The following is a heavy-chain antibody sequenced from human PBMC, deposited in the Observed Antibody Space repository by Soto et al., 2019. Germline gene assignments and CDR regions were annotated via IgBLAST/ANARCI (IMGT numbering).Heavy chain of an antibody. CDR1: GGSFSGYY. V-gene: IGHV4-34*01. J-gene: IGHJ4*02. D-gene: IGHD6-6*01. CDR2: INHSGST. CDR3: ARLRKYSSSSTAGV. Sequence: SETLSLTCAVYGGSFSGYYWSWIRQPPGKGLEWIGEINHSGSTNYNPSLKSRVTISVDTSKNQFSLKLSSVTAADTAVYYCARLRKYSSSSTAGVWGQGTLVTVSS.